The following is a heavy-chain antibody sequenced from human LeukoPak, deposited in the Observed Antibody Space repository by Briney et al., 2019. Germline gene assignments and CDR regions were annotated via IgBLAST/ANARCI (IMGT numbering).Heavy chain of an antibody. CDR3: AREQGYCSGGSCQLVY. D-gene: IGHD2-15*01. CDR1: GFTFGSYW. J-gene: IGHJ4*02. Sequence: GGSLRLSCAVSGFTFGSYWMSWVRQPPGKGPEWVATIRQDGSERHYVDSVKGRFTVSRDNAGNSLYLQMDGLRAEDTAVYYCAREQGYCSGGSCQLVYWGQGTLVTVSS. V-gene: IGHV3-7*03. CDR2: IRQDGSER.